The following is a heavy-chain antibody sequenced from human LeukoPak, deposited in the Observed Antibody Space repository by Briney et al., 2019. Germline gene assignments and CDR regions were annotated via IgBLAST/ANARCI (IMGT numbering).Heavy chain of an antibody. Sequence: SQTLSLTCTVSGGSISSGGYYWSWIRQHPGKGLEWIGYIYYSGSTYYNPSLKSRVTISVDTSKNQFSLKLSSVTAADTAVYYCARGLAPQFVYSWYEYYYYGMDVWGQGTTVTVSS. CDR2: IYYSGST. CDR1: GGSISSGGYY. J-gene: IGHJ6*02. D-gene: IGHD6-13*01. V-gene: IGHV4-31*03. CDR3: ARGLAPQFVYSWYEYYYYGMDV.